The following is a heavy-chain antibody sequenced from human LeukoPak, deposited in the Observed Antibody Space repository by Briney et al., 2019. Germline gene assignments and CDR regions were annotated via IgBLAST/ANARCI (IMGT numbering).Heavy chain of an antibody. J-gene: IGHJ3*02. CDR1: GYMFTSYW. CDR3: ARHRRGSYPNDAFDI. Sequence: GESLKISCKVSGYMFTSYWIGWVRQMPGKGLEWMGIIYPGDSDTRYSPSFQGQVTISADKSISTAYLQWSSLKASDTAMYYCARHRRGSYPNDAFDIWGQGTMVTVSS. D-gene: IGHD1-26*01. CDR2: IYPGDSDT. V-gene: IGHV5-51*01.